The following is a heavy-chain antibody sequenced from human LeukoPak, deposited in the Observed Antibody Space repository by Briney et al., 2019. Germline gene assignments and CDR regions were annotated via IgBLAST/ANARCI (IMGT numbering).Heavy chain of an antibody. CDR2: TYYRSKWYN. J-gene: IGHJ4*02. V-gene: IGHV6-1*01. Sequence: SQTLSLTCAISGDSVSSDNTAWNWIRQSPSRGLEWLGRTYYRSKWYNDYAVSVKSRITINPDTSKNQFSLQLNSVTPEDTAVYYCARVLPSSGWYFDYWGEGTLVTVSS. D-gene: IGHD6-19*01. CDR3: ARVLPSSGWYFDY. CDR1: GDSVSSDNTA.